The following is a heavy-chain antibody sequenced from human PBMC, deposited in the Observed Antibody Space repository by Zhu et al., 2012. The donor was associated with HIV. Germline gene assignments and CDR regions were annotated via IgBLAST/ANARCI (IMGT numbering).Heavy chain of an antibody. CDR1: GYNFRDYS. V-gene: IGHV1-2*02. CDR2: LNLCGVAV. J-gene: IGHJ1*01. Sequence: QVQLVQSGAVIKTPGSSVKISCRASGYNFRDYSIHWVRLIPDNGNLSGLDGLNLCGVAVSYARQLQGRVSMTRQLSQDPDDPDWGVAYMEFSGLDARPTRTEYFCVRRGSCDYCGDFPWQYWGQGTVVVVSS. D-gene: IGHD2/OR15-2a*01. CDR3: PTRTEYFCVRRGSCDYCGDFPWQY.